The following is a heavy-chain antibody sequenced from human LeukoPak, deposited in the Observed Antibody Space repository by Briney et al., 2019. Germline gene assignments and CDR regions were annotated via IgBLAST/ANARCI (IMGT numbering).Heavy chain of an antibody. D-gene: IGHD3-9*01. CDR1: GGSISSSSYY. V-gene: IGHV4-39*01. CDR2: IYYSGST. Sequence: PSETLSLTCTVSGGSISSSSYYWGWIRQPPGKGLEWIGSIYYSGSTYYNPSLKSRVTISRDDGKNTLYLHMNSLRDDDTAVYYCATDQRYAFDYWGQGILVTVSS. CDR3: ATDQRYAFDY. J-gene: IGHJ4*02.